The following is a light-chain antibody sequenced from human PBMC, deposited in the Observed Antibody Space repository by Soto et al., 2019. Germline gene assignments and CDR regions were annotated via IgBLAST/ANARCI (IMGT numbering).Light chain of an antibody. CDR2: EVS. V-gene: IGLV2-14*01. J-gene: IGLJ1*01. CDR1: SSDVGGYNY. Sequence: QSALTQPASVSGSPGQSITISCTGTSSDVGGYNYVSWYQQHPGKAPKLMIYEVSNRPSGVSNRFSGSKSGNTASLTISGLQPEDEADYFCSSYTTSNTFYVFGTGTKLTVL. CDR3: SSYTTSNTFYV.